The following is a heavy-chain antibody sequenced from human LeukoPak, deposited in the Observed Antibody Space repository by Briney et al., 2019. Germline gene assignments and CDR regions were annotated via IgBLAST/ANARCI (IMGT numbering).Heavy chain of an antibody. D-gene: IGHD3-10*01. V-gene: IGHV4-59*01. CDR3: AREVFVTMVRGAHNWFDP. Sequence: SETLSLTCTVSGGSLSNNYWSWFRQPPGKELEWIGYIYYSGSTNYNPSLKSRVTISVDTSKNQFSLKLSSVTAADTAVYYCAREVFVTMVRGAHNWFDPWGQGTLVTVSS. J-gene: IGHJ5*02. CDR1: GGSLSNNY. CDR2: IYYSGST.